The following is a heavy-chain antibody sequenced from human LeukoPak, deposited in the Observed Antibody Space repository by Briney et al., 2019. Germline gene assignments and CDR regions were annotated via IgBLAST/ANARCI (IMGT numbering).Heavy chain of an antibody. D-gene: IGHD1-14*01. CDR3: AREADTTTRYFDL. Sequence: ASVKVSCKASGYTFTGYYIHWVRQAPGQGLEWMGWINLNSGGTNYAQKFQGRISISADKSTTTAYMELSGLTLEDTAVYFCAREADTTTRYFDLWGRGTLVIVSS. CDR2: INLNSGGT. CDR1: GYTFTGYY. J-gene: IGHJ2*01. V-gene: IGHV1-2*02.